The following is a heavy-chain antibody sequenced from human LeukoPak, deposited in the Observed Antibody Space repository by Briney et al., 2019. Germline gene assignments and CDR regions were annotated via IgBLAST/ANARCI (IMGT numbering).Heavy chain of an antibody. Sequence: SETLSLTCTVSGGSISSYYWSWIRQPPGKGLEWIGYIYYSGSTNYNTSLKSRVTISVDTSKNQFSLKLSSVTAADTAVYYCARELGGSGSYYPPGAFDPWGQGTLVTVSS. CDR2: IYYSGST. J-gene: IGHJ5*02. V-gene: IGHV4-59*01. CDR3: ARELGGSGSYYPPGAFDP. CDR1: GGSISSYY. D-gene: IGHD3-10*01.